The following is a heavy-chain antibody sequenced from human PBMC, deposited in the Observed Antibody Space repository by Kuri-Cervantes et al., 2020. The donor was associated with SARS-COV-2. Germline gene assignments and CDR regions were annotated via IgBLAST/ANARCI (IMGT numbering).Heavy chain of an antibody. J-gene: IGHJ6*02. D-gene: IGHD6-19*01. CDR3: ARDRGSSGWSWVYYYYGMDV. V-gene: IGHV1-18*01. CDR1: GYTFTSYG. CDR2: ISADNGNT. Sequence: ASVKVSCKASGYTFTSYGISWVRQAPGQGLEWMGWISADNGNTNYAQKLQGRVTMTTDTSTSTAYMELRSLRSDDTAVYYCARDRGSSGWSWVYYYYGMDVWGQGTTVTVSS.